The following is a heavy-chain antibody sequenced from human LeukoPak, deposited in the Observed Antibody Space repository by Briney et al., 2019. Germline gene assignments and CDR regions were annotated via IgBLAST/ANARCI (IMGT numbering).Heavy chain of an antibody. CDR2: IKPDGSEK. CDR3: AKDIVVVPAPVGYFDL. V-gene: IGHV3-7*05. CDR1: AFTFRTYW. D-gene: IGHD2-2*01. Sequence: GGSLRLSCAASAFTFRTYWMSWVRQAPGKGLEWVAMIKPDGSEKYYVDSVKGLFTISRDNAKNSLYLQMTSLRAEDTAVYYCAKDIVVVPAPVGYFDLWGRGTLVTVSS. J-gene: IGHJ2*01.